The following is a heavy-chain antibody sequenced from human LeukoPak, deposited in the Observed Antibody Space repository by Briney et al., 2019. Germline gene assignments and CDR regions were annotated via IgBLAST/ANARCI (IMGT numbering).Heavy chain of an antibody. Sequence: SETLSLTCTVSGGSISSYYRSWIRQPPGKGLEWIGYIYYSGSTNYNPSLKSRVTISVDTSKNQFSLKLSSVTAADTAVYYCASGYSYGYQRKWGQGTLVTVSS. CDR2: IYYSGST. CDR3: ASGYSYGYQRK. D-gene: IGHD5-18*01. J-gene: IGHJ4*02. CDR1: GGSISSYY. V-gene: IGHV4-59*01.